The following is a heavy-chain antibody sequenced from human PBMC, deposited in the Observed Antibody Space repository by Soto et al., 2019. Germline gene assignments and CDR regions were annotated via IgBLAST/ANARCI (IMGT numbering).Heavy chain of an antibody. Sequence: PGGSLRLSCAASGFTFSSYSMNWVRQAPGKGLEWVSCISSSSYTYYADSVKGRFTISRDNAKNSLYLQMNSLRAEDTAVYYCARDLHDYVSFRFDPWGQGTLVTVSS. D-gene: IGHD3-16*01. CDR2: ISSSSYT. CDR1: GFTFSSYS. V-gene: IGHV3-21*01. CDR3: ARDLHDYVSFRFDP. J-gene: IGHJ5*02.